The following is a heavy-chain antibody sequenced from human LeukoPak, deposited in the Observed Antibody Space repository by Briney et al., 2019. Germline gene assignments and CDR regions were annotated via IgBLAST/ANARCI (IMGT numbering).Heavy chain of an antibody. CDR3: ARAAAASDSSTWGYYYYYYMDV. V-gene: IGHV3-11*01. J-gene: IGHJ6*03. CDR1: GITFSDYY. D-gene: IGHD6-13*01. CDR2: ISSSGSTI. Sequence: PGGSLRLSRAASGITFSDYYMSWIRQAPGKGLEWVSYISSSGSTIYYADSVKGRFTVSRDNAKNSLYLQMNSLRAEDTAVYYCARAAAASDSSTWGYYYYYYMDVWGKGTTVIVSS.